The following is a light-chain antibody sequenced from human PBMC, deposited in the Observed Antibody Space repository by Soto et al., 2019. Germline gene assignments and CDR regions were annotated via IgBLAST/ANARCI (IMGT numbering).Light chain of an antibody. CDR1: QSISSY. CDR2: AAH. CDR3: QRSYNTPGT. V-gene: IGKV1-39*01. Sequence: DIQVTQSPSSLSASVGDRVTITCRTSQSISSYVYWYQLKPGNAPKLLIYAAHKLQSGNPSRFSGSGSGTDFTLTIRCLQPEEFTSYFCQRSYNTPGTFGQGTKGELK. J-gene: IGKJ1*01.